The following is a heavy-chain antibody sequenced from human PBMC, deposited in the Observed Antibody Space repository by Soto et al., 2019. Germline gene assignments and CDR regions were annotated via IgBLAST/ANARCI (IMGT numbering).Heavy chain of an antibody. V-gene: IGHV3-53*01. CDR1: GFTVSNNY. CDR3: ARDPGHGLDV. Sequence: GGSLSLSCAASGFTVSNNYMSWVRQPPGKGLEWVSVMYSGGSTYYADSVKGRFTISRDNSKDTLYLQMNSLRAEDTAVYYCARDPGHGLDVWGQGTTVTVSS. CDR2: MYSGGST. D-gene: IGHD1-1*01. J-gene: IGHJ6*02.